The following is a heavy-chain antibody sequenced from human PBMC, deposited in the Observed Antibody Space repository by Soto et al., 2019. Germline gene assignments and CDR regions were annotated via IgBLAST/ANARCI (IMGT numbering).Heavy chain of an antibody. CDR2: IFSNDEK. J-gene: IGHJ4*02. CDR3: ARARTTVTRQVYFDY. CDR1: GFSLSNARMG. D-gene: IGHD4-17*01. Sequence: QATLKESGPVLVKPTETLTLTCTVSGFSLSNARMGVSWIRQPPGKALEWLAHIFSNDEKSYSTSLKSRLTISKDTSKSQVVLTMTNMDPVDTATYYCARARTTVTRQVYFDYWGQGTLVTVSS. V-gene: IGHV2-26*01.